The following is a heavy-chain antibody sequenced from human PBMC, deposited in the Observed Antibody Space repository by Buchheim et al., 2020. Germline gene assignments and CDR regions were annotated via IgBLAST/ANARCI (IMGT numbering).Heavy chain of an antibody. V-gene: IGHV1-8*01. D-gene: IGHD4-17*01. CDR3: ARSPSWPNHYGDYYLDY. J-gene: IGHJ4*02. CDR1: GYTFSSYD. CDR2: MNPNSGNT. Sequence: QVQLVQSGAEVKKSGASVKVSCKASGYTFSSYDINWVRQATGQGLEWMGWMNPNSGNTGYAQKFQGRVTMTRNTSVSTAYMELSSLRSEDTALYYCARSPSWPNHYGDYYLDYWGQGTL.